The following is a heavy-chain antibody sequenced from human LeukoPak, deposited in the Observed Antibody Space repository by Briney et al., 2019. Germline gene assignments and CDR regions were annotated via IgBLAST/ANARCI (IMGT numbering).Heavy chain of an antibody. CDR2: ISYDGSKE. V-gene: IGHV3-30*04. CDR3: ARGWDTDYYYYYMDV. J-gene: IGHJ6*03. D-gene: IGHD5-18*01. Sequence: GGSLRLSCAASGFTFSSYAMHWVRQAPGTGLEWVAVISYDGSKEFYPDSVKGRFTISRDNSRNTLYLQMNSLRAEDTAVYYCARGWDTDYYYYYMDVWGKGTTVTVSS. CDR1: GFTFSSYA.